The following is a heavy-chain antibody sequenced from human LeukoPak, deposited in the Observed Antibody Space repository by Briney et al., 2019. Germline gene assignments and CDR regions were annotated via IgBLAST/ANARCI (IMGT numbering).Heavy chain of an antibody. CDR1: GGSISSYY. CDR3: ASYYYGSGGLNWFDP. CDR2: IYYSGST. D-gene: IGHD3-10*01. Sequence: SETLSLTCTVSGGSISSYYWSWIRQPPGKGLEWIGYIYYSGSTNYNPSLKSRVTISVDTSKNQFSLKLSSVTAADTAVYYCASYYYGSGGLNWFDPWGQGTLVTVSS. V-gene: IGHV4-59*01. J-gene: IGHJ5*02.